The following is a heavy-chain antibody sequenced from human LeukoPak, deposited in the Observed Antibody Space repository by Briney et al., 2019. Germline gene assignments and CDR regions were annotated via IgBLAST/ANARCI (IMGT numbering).Heavy chain of an antibody. CDR2: ISGSGDGT. D-gene: IGHD4-23*01. J-gene: IGHJ5*02. Sequence: GGSLRLSCAASGFTFTKYGMSWVRQAPGKGLEWVSAISGSGDGTYYADSVKGRFTISRDNSKNTLYLQMYSLRVEDTAVYYCAKPGSRGTAVTADLESWGQGNLVTVSS. CDR1: GFTFTKYG. V-gene: IGHV3-23*01. CDR3: AKPGSRGTAVTADLES.